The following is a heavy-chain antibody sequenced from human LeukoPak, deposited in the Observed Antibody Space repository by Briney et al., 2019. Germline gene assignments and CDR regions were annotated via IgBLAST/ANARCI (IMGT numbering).Heavy chain of an antibody. D-gene: IGHD4-17*01. CDR2: IRSKANSYAT. CDR1: GFTFSGSA. J-gene: IGHJ6*03. V-gene: IGHV3-73*01. Sequence: GGSLRLSCAASGFTFSGSAMHWVRQASGKGLEWVGRIRSKANSYATAYAASVKGRFTISRDDSKNTAYLQMNSLKTEDTAVYYCSGGQEMTTVTKYYYYYMDVWGKGTTVTVSS. CDR3: SGGQEMTTVTKYYYYYMDV.